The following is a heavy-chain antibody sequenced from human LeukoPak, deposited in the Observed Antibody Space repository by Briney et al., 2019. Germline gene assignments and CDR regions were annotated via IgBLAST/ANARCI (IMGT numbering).Heavy chain of an antibody. Sequence: GGSLRLSCAASGFTFSSYCMSWVRQAPGKGLEWVSGIGGSGATTYYTDSVKGRFTISRDNSKNTLYLQMNSLRDEDTAVYYCARDLGGDRFFNYWGQGTLVTVSS. CDR2: IGGSGATT. V-gene: IGHV3-23*01. CDR3: ARDLGGDRFFNY. D-gene: IGHD2-21*02. J-gene: IGHJ4*02. CDR1: GFTFSSYC.